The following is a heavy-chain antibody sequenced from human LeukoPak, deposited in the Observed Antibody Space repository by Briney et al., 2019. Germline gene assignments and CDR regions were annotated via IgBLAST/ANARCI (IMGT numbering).Heavy chain of an antibody. CDR3: ATVAPWFGESTWFDP. J-gene: IGHJ5*02. Sequence: ASVNVSCKASGYTFTSYGISWVRQAPGQGLEWMGWISAYNGNTNYAQKLQGRVTMTTDTSTSTAYMELSSLRSEDTAVYYCATVAPWFGESTWFDPWGQGTLVTVSS. CDR2: ISAYNGNT. D-gene: IGHD3-10*01. V-gene: IGHV1-18*01. CDR1: GYTFTSYG.